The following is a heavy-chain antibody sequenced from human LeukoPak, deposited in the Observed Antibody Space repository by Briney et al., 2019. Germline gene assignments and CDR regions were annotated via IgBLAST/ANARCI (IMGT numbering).Heavy chain of an antibody. Sequence: GGSLRLSCAASGFTFSSYAMSWVRQAPGKGLEWVSAISGSGGSTYYADSVKGRFTISRDNSKNTLYLQMNSLRAEDTAVYYCAKLRKEGVLTYYYDSSGYNFDYRGQGTLVTVSS. CDR3: AKLRKEGVLTYYYDSSGYNFDY. D-gene: IGHD3-22*01. CDR1: GFTFSSYA. CDR2: ISGSGGST. J-gene: IGHJ4*02. V-gene: IGHV3-23*01.